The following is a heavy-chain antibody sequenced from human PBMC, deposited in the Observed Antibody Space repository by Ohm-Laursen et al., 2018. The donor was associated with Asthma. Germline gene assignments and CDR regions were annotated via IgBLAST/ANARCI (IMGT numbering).Heavy chain of an antibody. V-gene: IGHV3-30*18. CDR3: AKVASSSWRRSLDS. CDR2: ISYDGSNK. CDR1: GYTFSRYS. J-gene: IGHJ4*02. Sequence: SLRLSCAASGYTFSRYSIHWVRQAPGKGLEWVAVISYDGSNKYYADSVKGRFTISRDNSKNTLYLQMISLRAEDTALYYCAKVASSSWRRSLDSWGQGTLVTVSS. D-gene: IGHD6-13*01.